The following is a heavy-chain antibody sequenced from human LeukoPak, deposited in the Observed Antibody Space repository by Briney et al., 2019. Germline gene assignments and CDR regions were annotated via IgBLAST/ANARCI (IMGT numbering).Heavy chain of an antibody. Sequence: GESLQISCKGSGYSFSGYWIAWVRQLPGKGLEWMGAIYPDDSRTKYSPSLQGQVTISADRSISTAYLQWSSLKASDTAIYYCARRVYGSESFYYFDYWGQATLVTVSS. CDR3: ARRVYGSESFYYFDY. J-gene: IGHJ4*02. CDR2: IYPDDSRT. V-gene: IGHV5-51*01. CDR1: GYSFSGYW. D-gene: IGHD3-10*01.